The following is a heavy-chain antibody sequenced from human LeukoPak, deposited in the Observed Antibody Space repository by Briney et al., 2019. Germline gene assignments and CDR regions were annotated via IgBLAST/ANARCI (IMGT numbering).Heavy chain of an antibody. D-gene: IGHD2-2*01. J-gene: IGHJ6*02. CDR3: ARTCSSTSCPPYGMDV. CDR2: FDPEDGET. CDR1: GYTLTELS. Sequence: ASVKVSCKVSGYTLTELSMHWVRQAPGKGLEWMGGFDPEDGETIYAQKFQGRVTMTRDTSTSTVYMELSSLRSEDTAVYYCARTCSSTSCPPYGMDVWGQGTTVTVSS. V-gene: IGHV1-24*01.